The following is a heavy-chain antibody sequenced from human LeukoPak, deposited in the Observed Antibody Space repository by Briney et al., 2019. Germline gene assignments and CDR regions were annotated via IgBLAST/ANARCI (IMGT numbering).Heavy chain of an antibody. J-gene: IGHJ4*02. Sequence: GGSLRLSCAASGFTFSNAWMSWVRQAPGKGLEWVGRIKKKTDGGTTAYAAPVKGSFTISRDDSKNTLYLQMNSLKTEDTAVYYCTTNFYDDYVQYCHYWGQGTLVTVS. D-gene: IGHD4-17*01. CDR3: TTNFYDDYVQYCHY. V-gene: IGHV3-15*01. CDR1: GFTFSNAW. CDR2: IKKKTDGGTT.